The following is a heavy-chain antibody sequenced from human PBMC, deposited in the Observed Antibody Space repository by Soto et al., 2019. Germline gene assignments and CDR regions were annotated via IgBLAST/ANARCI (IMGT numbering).Heavy chain of an antibody. CDR1: GFTFSNAW. J-gene: IGHJ4*02. V-gene: IGHV3-15*01. Sequence: EVQLVESGGGLVKPGGSLRLSCAASGFTFSNAWMSWVRQAPGKGLEWVGRIKCKTDGGTTDYAAPGKGRFTISRDDSKNPLYLLMNGLKTEDTAEYYCTPDFFGGARLDDWGQGTLVTVSS. D-gene: IGHD3-10*01. CDR2: IKCKTDGGTT. CDR3: TPDFFGGARLDD.